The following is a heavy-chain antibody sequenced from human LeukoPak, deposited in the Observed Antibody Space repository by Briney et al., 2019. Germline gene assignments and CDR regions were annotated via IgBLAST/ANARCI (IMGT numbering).Heavy chain of an antibody. CDR3: ARDRKVRGVSYYYYYMDV. CDR2: IYTSGST. CDR1: GGSISSYY. D-gene: IGHD3-10*01. V-gene: IGHV4-4*07. Sequence: SETLSLTCTVSGGSISSYYWSWIRQPAGKGLEWIGRIYTSGSTNYNPSLKSRVTMSVDTSKNQFSLKLSSVTAADTAVYYCARDRKVRGVSYYYYYMDVWGKGTTVTISS. J-gene: IGHJ6*03.